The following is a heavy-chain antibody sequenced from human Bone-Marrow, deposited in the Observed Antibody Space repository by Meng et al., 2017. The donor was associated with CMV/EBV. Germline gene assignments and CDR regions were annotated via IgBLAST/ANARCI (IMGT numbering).Heavy chain of an antibody. J-gene: IGHJ4*02. V-gene: IGHV3-21*01. D-gene: IGHD2-15*01. CDR2: ISSSSSYI. CDR1: GFTFSSYS. CDR3: ARESPVARPDY. Sequence: GGSLRLSCAASGFTFSSYSMNWVRQAPGKGLEWVSSISSSSSYISYADSVKGRFTISRDKAKNSLYLQLNSLRAKDTAVYYCARESPVARPDYWGQGTLVTASS.